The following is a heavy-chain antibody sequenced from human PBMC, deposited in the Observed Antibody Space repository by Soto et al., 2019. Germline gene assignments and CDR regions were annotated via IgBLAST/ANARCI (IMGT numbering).Heavy chain of an antibody. Sequence: SETLSLTCTVSGDSSSGGYYWSWIRQHPGKGLEWIGYIFYSGSTYYNPSLKSRVTISVDASKNQFSLKLSSVTAADTAVYYCAGGGYSYGYREYFQHWGQGTLVTVSS. CDR1: GDSSSGGYY. V-gene: IGHV4-31*03. CDR3: AGGGYSYGYREYFQH. CDR2: IFYSGST. D-gene: IGHD5-18*01. J-gene: IGHJ1*01.